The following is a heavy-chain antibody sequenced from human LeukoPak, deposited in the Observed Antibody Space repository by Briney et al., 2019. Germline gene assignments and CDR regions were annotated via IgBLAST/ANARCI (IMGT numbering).Heavy chain of an antibody. V-gene: IGHV4-59*08. J-gene: IGHJ3*01. CDR1: GASINSYY. D-gene: IGHD1-26*01. CDR2: LYYSGSN. CDR3: ARSGSRPSGGAFDL. Sequence: SETLSLTCTVSGASINSYYWSWIRQPPGKGLQWIAYLYYSGSNNFNPSLKSRLTISVDTSKNQFSLKLNSVTAADTAMYYCARSGSRPSGGAFDLWGQGIMVTVSS.